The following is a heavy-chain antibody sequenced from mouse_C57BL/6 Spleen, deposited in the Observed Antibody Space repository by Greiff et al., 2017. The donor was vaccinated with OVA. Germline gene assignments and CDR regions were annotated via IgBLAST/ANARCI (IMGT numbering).Heavy chain of an antibody. D-gene: IGHD4-1*02. J-gene: IGHJ1*03. Sequence: EVQLQQSGGGLVKPGGSLKLSCAASGFTFSDYGMHWVRQAPEKGLEWVAYISSGSSTIYYADTVKGRFTISRDNAKNTLFLQMTSLRSEDTAMYYCAPQLGPNWYFDVWGTGTTVTVSS. CDR2: ISSGSSTI. CDR1: GFTFSDYG. V-gene: IGHV5-17*01. CDR3: APQLGPNWYFDV.